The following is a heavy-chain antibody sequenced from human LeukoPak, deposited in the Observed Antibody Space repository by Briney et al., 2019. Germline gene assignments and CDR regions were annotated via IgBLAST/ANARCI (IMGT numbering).Heavy chain of an antibody. J-gene: IGHJ4*02. CDR2: IYHSGST. CDR1: GGSISSGGYY. V-gene: IGHV4-30-2*01. Sequence: SQTLSLTCTVSGGSISSGGYYWRWIRQPPGKGLEWIGYIYHSGSTYYNPSLKSRVTISVDRSKNQFSLKLSSVTAADTAVYYCARERRIAAAGTNSFDYWGQGTLVTVSS. D-gene: IGHD6-13*01. CDR3: ARERRIAAAGTNSFDY.